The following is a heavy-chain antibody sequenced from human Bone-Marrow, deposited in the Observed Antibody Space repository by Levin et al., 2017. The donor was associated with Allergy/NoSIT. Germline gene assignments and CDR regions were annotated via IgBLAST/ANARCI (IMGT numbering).Heavy chain of an antibody. D-gene: IGHD4-17*01. CDR3: AKGRQYGEL. V-gene: IGHV3-30*18. Sequence: GESLKISCLASGFFFSSYGMHWVRQVPGKGLEWVAIISFDGSKKDYADSMKGRFTVSRDNSKNTLYLEMNSLRPDDTAVYYCAKGRQYGELWGQGTMVTVSS. J-gene: IGHJ3*01. CDR2: ISFDGSKK. CDR1: GFFFSSYG.